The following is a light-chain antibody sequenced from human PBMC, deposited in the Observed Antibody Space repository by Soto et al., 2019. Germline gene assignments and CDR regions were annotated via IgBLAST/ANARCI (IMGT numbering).Light chain of an antibody. J-gene: IGLJ1*01. CDR2: EVS. V-gene: IGLV2-14*01. Sequence: QSVLTQPASVSGSPGQSITISCTGTSSDVGTYNYVSWYQHHPGKAPKFMICEVSNRPSGVSNRFSGSKSGNTASLTISGLQAEDEADYYCSSYTSSSTPYVFGTGTRSPS. CDR1: SSDVGTYNY. CDR3: SSYTSSSTPYV.